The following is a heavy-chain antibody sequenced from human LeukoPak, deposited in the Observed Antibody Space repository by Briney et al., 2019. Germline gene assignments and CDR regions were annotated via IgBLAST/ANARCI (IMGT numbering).Heavy chain of an antibody. Sequence: GGSLRLSCAASGFTVSSNYMSWVRQAPGKGLEWVSVIYSGGSTYYADSVKGRFTISRDNSKNTLYLQMNSLRAEDTAVYYCARGRRDGSGSYYSNYYYYMDVWGKGTTVTISS. CDR2: IYSGGST. D-gene: IGHD3-10*01. CDR1: GFTVSSNY. J-gene: IGHJ6*03. CDR3: ARGRRDGSGSYYSNYYYYMDV. V-gene: IGHV3-53*01.